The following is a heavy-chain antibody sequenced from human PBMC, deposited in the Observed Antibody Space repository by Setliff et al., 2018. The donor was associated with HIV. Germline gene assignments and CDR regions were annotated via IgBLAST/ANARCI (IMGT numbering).Heavy chain of an antibody. CDR3: VRASHMTPGNLLHSTGPYYSYYMDV. J-gene: IGHJ6*03. CDR2: IHTTGSI. D-gene: IGHD4-4*01. CDR1: GGSIRTGNYY. Sequence: PSETLSLTCTVSGGSIRTGNYYWNWIRQPAGKGLEWIGHIHTTGSITYNPSLRSRVTISLDTSKNQVSLSLASVTAADTASYYCVRASHMTPGNLLHSTGPYYSYYMDVWGRGTTVTVSS. V-gene: IGHV4-61*09.